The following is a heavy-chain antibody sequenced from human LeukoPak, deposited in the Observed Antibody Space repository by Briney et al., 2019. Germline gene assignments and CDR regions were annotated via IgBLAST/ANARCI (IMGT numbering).Heavy chain of an antibody. V-gene: IGHV1-2*02. CDR1: GYTFTGYY. J-gene: IGHJ4*02. Sequence: ASVKVSCKASGYTFTGYYMHWVRQAPGQGLEWVGWINPDSGGTNYAQKFQGRVSITRDMSTSTIYMELSSLRSDDTAVYYCARSVTIFGVATLGYWGQGTPVTVSS. CDR3: ARSVTIFGVATLGY. D-gene: IGHD3-3*01. CDR2: INPDSGGT.